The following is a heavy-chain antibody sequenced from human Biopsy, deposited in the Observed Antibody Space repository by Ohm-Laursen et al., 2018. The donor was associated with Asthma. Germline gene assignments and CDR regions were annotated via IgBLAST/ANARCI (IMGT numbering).Heavy chain of an antibody. J-gene: IGHJ6*02. V-gene: IGHV1-18*01. CDR1: GYTFNSAG. Sequence: ASVKVSCKLSGYTFNSAGITWVRQAPGQGLEWMGWISVYNGNTKVAQKLQDRVTMITDTSTSTAYMGLRSLRSDDTAVYFCARAVDYSHYYGIDVWGQGTTVTVS. CDR2: ISVYNGNT. CDR3: ARAVDYSHYYGIDV. D-gene: IGHD3-10*01.